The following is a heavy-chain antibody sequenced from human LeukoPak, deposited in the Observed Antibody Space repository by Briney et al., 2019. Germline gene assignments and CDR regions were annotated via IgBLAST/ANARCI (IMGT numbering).Heavy chain of an antibody. CDR2: IKQDGSEK. CDR3: AKHQLPYDSSGYDFDY. CDR1: GFTFSGYW. Sequence: GGSLRLSCAASGFTFSGYWMSWDRQAPGKGLECVANIKQDGSEKYYVDSVKGRFTISRDNAKNSLFLQMNSLRAEDTAVYYCAKHQLPYDSSGYDFDYWGQGTLVTVSS. J-gene: IGHJ4*02. V-gene: IGHV3-7*01. D-gene: IGHD3-22*01.